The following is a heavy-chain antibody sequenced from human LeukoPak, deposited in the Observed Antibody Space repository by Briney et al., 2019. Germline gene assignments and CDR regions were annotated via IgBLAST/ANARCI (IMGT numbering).Heavy chain of an antibody. CDR3: GRETDFGVVTN. V-gene: IGHV6-1*01. CDR2: TYYRSQQWHS. CDR1: GDSVSSNGAS. D-gene: IGHD3-3*01. J-gene: IGHJ4*02. Sequence: SQTLSLTCAISGDSVSSNGASWNWIRQSPSRGLEWLGRTYYRSQQWHSDYAPSVKGRITLNSDTSQNQFSLQRNSMTPEDTAVYYCGRETDFGVVTNWGQGTLVTVSS.